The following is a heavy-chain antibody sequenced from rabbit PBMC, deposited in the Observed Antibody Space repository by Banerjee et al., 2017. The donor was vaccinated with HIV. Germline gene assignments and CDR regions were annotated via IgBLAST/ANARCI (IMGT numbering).Heavy chain of an antibody. V-gene: IGHV1S45*01. Sequence: QEQLVESGGGLVTLGGSLKLSCKASGFSFSSGYDMCWVRQAPGKGLEWIACIDTGDGNTYYASWAKGRFTCSKTSSTTVTLQMTSLTAADSATYFCAREVNGGATGYAYATYFDLWGPGTLVTVS. D-gene: IGHD6-1*01. J-gene: IGHJ4*01. CDR1: GFSFSSGYD. CDR3: AREVNGGATGYAYATYFDL. CDR2: IDTGDGNT.